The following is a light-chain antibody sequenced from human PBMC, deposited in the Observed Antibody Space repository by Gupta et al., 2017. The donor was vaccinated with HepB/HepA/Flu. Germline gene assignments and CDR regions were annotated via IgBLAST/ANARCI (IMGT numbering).Light chain of an antibody. CDR3: MQALQTPIT. J-gene: IGKJ5*01. CDR1: QSLLHSNGYNY. Sequence: DIVMTQSPLSLPVTPGEPDSISCRSSQSLLHSNGYNYLDWYLQKPGQSPQLLICLGSNRASGVPDRFSGSGSGTDFTLKISRVEAEDVGVYYFMQALQTPITFGQGTRLEIK. CDR2: LGS. V-gene: IGKV2-28*01.